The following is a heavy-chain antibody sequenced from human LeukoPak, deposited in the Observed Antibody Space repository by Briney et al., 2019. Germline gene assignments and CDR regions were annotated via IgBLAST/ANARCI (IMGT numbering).Heavy chain of an antibody. V-gene: IGHV4-38-2*01. CDR3: ARLAMATITYYFDY. Sequence: SETLSLTCGVSGYSISSGFYWAWIRQPPGKGRKWIGSIYREGVTYYNPSLKKRLTTSVDTSKNQFSLKLDSVTAAETAVYYCARLAMATITYYFDYWGQGTLVTVSS. CDR1: GYSISSGFY. D-gene: IGHD5-24*01. CDR2: IYREGVT. J-gene: IGHJ4*02.